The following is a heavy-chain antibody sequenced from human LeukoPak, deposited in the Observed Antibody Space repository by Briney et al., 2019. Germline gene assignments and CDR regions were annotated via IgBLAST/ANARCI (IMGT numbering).Heavy chain of an antibody. Sequence: SETLSLTCTVSGGSISSSCYYWGWIRQPPGKGLEWIGSIYYSGSTYYNQSLKSRVTISVDTSKTQFSLKLSSVTAADTAVYYCDRQYYYDSSGYPFDYWGQGTLVTVSS. J-gene: IGHJ4*02. V-gene: IGHV4-39*01. CDR2: IYYSGST. CDR1: GGSISSSCYY. CDR3: DRQYYYDSSGYPFDY. D-gene: IGHD3-22*01.